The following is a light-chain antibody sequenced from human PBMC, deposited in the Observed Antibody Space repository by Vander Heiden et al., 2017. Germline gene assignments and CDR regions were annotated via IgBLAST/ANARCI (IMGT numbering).Light chain of an antibody. CDR3: SSYTRSSTRYF. Sequence: QSALTQPASVSGSPGQSITISCTGTSSDVGGYNYVSWYQQHPGKAPKLMMYDVSNRPSGVSNRFSGSNSGNKASLTISGLQAEDEADYYCSSYTRSSTRYFSGTGTRVPS. CDR1: SSDVGGYNY. CDR2: DVS. J-gene: IGLJ1*01. V-gene: IGLV2-14*03.